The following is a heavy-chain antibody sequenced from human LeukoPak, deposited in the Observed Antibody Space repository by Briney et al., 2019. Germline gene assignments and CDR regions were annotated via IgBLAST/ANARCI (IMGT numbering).Heavy chain of an antibody. Sequence: TGGSLRLSCAASGFTFSSYAMSWVRQAPGKGLEWVSAISGSGGSTYYADSVKGRFTISRDTSKNTLYLQMNSLRAEDTAIYYCAKAGNSNHYYYGMDVWGQGTTATVSS. J-gene: IGHJ6*02. CDR2: ISGSGGST. CDR1: GFTFSSYA. V-gene: IGHV3-23*01. D-gene: IGHD4-23*01. CDR3: AKAGNSNHYYYGMDV.